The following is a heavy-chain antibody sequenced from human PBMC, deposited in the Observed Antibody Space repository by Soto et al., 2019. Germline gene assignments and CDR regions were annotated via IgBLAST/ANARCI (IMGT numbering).Heavy chain of an antibody. V-gene: IGHV4-59*01. D-gene: IGHD2-21*02. Sequence: SETLSLTCSVSAASFSKYYWTWIRQPPGKGLEWIGYIFFNGNTNFNPSLKTRVTMSIDTSEKQISLKLRSVTAADTAMYYCARESNCGGDCYSNGMDVWGQGTTVTVSS. J-gene: IGHJ6*02. CDR3: ARESNCGGDCYSNGMDV. CDR2: IFFNGNT. CDR1: AASFSKYY.